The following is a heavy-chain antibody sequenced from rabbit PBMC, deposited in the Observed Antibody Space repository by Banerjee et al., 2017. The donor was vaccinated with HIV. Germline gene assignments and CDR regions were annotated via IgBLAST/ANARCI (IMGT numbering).Heavy chain of an antibody. J-gene: IGHJ6*01. CDR3: ARDTASSFSSYGMDL. V-gene: IGHV1S45*01. CDR1: GFSFNSGYD. CDR2: MYAGSSGST. D-gene: IGHD8-1*01. Sequence: QEQLEESGGGLVKPGASLTLTCKASGFSFNSGYDMCWVRQAPGKGLEWIACMYAGSSGSTYSATWAKGRFTISKTSSTTVTLQMTRLTAADTATYFCARDTASSFSSYGMDLWGPGTLVTVS.